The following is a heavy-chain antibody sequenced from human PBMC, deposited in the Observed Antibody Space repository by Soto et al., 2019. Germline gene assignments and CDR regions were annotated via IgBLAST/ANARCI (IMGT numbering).Heavy chain of an antibody. CDR2: ISSSSSYI. V-gene: IGHV3-21*01. D-gene: IGHD6-19*01. Sequence: GGSLRLSCAASGFTFSSYSMNWVRQAPGKGLEWVSSISSSSSYIYYADSVKCRFTISRDNAKNSLYLQMNSLRAEDTAVYYCAREGRGIAVAGHWGQGTLVTVSS. J-gene: IGHJ4*02. CDR1: GFTFSSYS. CDR3: AREGRGIAVAGH.